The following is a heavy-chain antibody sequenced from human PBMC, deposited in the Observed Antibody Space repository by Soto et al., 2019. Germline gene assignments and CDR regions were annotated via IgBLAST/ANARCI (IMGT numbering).Heavy chain of an antibody. V-gene: IGHV3-13*01. CDR2: IDSAGDA. CDR1: GFTFSRHD. Sequence: EVQLVESGGGLVQPGGSLRLSCAASGFTFSRHDMHWVRQVTGKGLEWVSGIDSAGDAKYPASVKGRFTISRENANTSLHLQMTSLRAGDTAVYYCARGGIRGVSWNWFDTWGQGTLVTVSS. J-gene: IGHJ5*02. D-gene: IGHD3-10*01. CDR3: ARGGIRGVSWNWFDT.